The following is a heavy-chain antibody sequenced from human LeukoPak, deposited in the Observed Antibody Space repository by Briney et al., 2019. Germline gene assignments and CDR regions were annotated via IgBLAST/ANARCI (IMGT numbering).Heavy chain of an antibody. Sequence: GESLRLSCSASGFTFSSYWMNWVRQAPGKGLEWVANIKGDGSQNHYGDSVKGRFTISRDNAKNTLYLQMNSLRAEDTAVYYCSRGGIAAAGTFYWGQGTLVTVSS. CDR3: SRGGIAAAGTFY. CDR2: IKGDGSQN. V-gene: IGHV3-7*02. CDR1: GFTFSSYW. D-gene: IGHD6-13*01. J-gene: IGHJ4*02.